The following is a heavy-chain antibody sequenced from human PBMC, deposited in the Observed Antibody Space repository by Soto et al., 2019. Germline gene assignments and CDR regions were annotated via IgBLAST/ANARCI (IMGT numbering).Heavy chain of an antibody. CDR1: GDSVSSGGAY. CDR2: LYYGGSA. J-gene: IGHJ4*02. Sequence: QVQLQESGPGLVQPSQTLSLTCSVSGDSVSSGGAYWSWIRQLPGKGLEWIGYLYYGGSANYTPSLKSRLTIALDTSKNQFSLKLNSVTAADTSVYYCARIKSRYYKIISSSFDYWGRGTLVTVSS. D-gene: IGHD3-10*01. CDR3: ARIKSRYYKIISSSFDY. V-gene: IGHV4-31*03.